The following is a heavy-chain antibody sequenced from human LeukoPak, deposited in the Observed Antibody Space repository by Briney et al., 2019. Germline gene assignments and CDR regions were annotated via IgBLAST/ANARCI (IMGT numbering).Heavy chain of an antibody. D-gene: IGHD5-12*01. V-gene: IGHV3-74*01. CDR3: ARGKYGGYFIDY. CDR1: GFTFSSNW. Sequence: GGSLRLSCAASGFTFSSNWMHWVRQAPGKGLVWVSHISTDARTITYADFVKGRFTISRDNAKNTVYLQMSSLRAEDTAVYYCARGKYGGYFIDYWGQGTLVTVSS. CDR2: ISTDARTI. J-gene: IGHJ4*02.